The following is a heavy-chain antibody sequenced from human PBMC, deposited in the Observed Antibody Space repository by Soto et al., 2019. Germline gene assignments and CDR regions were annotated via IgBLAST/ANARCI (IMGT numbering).Heavy chain of an antibody. Sequence: GGSLRLSCAASGFTFSSYSMSWVRQSPGKGLEWVTAISGSGGSTNYADSVKGRFTISRDNSKNTLYLQMNTLRAEDTAVYYYAKGVSRSYSLDYWGQGSLVTVSS. J-gene: IGHJ4*02. CDR3: AKGVSRSYSLDY. V-gene: IGHV3-23*01. CDR2: ISGSGGST. D-gene: IGHD2-15*01. CDR1: GFTFSSYS.